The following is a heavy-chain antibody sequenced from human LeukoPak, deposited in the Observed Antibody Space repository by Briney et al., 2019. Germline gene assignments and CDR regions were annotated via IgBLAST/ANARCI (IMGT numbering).Heavy chain of an antibody. Sequence: GGSLRLSCAASGFTFSSYAMHWVRQAPGKGLERVAVISYDGSNKYYADSVKGRFTISRDNSKNTLYLQMNSLRAEDTVVYYCAKGRLWFGEFHTFDYWGQGTLVTVSS. V-gene: IGHV3-30-3*01. CDR1: GFTFSSYA. CDR2: ISYDGSNK. D-gene: IGHD3-10*01. J-gene: IGHJ4*02. CDR3: AKGRLWFGEFHTFDY.